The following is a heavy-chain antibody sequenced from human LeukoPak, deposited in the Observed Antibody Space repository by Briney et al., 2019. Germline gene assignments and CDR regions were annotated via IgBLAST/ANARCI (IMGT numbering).Heavy chain of an antibody. J-gene: IGHJ5*02. V-gene: IGHV4-30-2*01. CDR1: GGSISSGGYS. CDR2: IYHSGST. D-gene: IGHD2-15*01. CDR3: ARDRWGYCSGGSCPNWFDP. Sequence: SETLSLTCAVSGGSISSGGYSWSWIRQAPGKGLEWIGYIYHSGSTYYNPSLKSRVTISVDRSKNQFSLKLSSVTAADTAVYYCARDRWGYCSGGSCPNWFDPWGQGTLVTVSS.